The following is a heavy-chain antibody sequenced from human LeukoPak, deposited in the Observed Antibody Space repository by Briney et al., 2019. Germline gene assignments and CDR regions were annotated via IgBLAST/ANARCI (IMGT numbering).Heavy chain of an antibody. Sequence: ASVKVSCKASGYTFTGYYMHWVRQAPGQGLGWMGWINPNSGGTNYAQKFQGWVTMTRDTSISTAYMELSRLRSDDTAVYYCARVSETTNFDYWGQGTLVTVSS. CDR2: INPNSGGT. CDR3: ARVSETTNFDY. D-gene: IGHD4-17*01. V-gene: IGHV1-2*04. CDR1: GYTFTGYY. J-gene: IGHJ4*02.